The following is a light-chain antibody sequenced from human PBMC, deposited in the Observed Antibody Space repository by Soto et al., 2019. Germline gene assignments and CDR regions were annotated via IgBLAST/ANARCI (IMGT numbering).Light chain of an antibody. CDR2: WAS. J-gene: IGKJ2*01. CDR1: QSVLYSSNNKNY. CDR3: HQYESTPPT. Sequence: DIVMTQSPDSLAVSLGERATINCKSSQSVLYSSNNKNYLAWYQQRPGQPPKLLIYWASTRESGVPDRFSGSGTGTDFTLTITSLQAEGVAVYYCHQYESTPPTVGQGTKLEIK. V-gene: IGKV4-1*01.